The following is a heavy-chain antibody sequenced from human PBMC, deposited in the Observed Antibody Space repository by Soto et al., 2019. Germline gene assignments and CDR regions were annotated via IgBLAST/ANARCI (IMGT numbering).Heavy chain of an antibody. J-gene: IGHJ4*02. CDR2: INHSGST. D-gene: IGHD1-26*01. V-gene: IGHV4-34*01. CDR1: GGSFSGYY. Sequence: QVQLQQWGAGLLKPSETLSLTCAVYGGSFSGYYWSWIRQPPGKGLELLGEINHSGSTNYNPSLKSRVTISVDTSKNQFSLKLSSVTAADTAVYYCARGVLGAKEFDYWGQGTLVTVSS. CDR3: ARGVLGAKEFDY.